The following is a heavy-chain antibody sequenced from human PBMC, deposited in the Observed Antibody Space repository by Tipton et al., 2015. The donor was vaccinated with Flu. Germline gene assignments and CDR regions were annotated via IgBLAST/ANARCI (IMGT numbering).Heavy chain of an antibody. CDR3: ARRDFSSYVSEPKNWFDF. J-gene: IGHJ5*01. D-gene: IGHD4-11*01. V-gene: IGHV4-38-2*01. CDR1: GDSIGNAYY. CDR2: IHRSGNT. Sequence: TLSLTCSVSGDSIGNAYYWGWIRQPPGKGLEWIGNIHRSGNTYHNPSLKSRVTISVARSKDQFSLRLTSVTAADTAVYFCARRDFSSYVSEPKNWFDFWGQGTLVTVSS.